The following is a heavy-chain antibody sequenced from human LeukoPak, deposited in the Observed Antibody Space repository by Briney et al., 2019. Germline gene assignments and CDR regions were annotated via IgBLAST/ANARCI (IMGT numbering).Heavy chain of an antibody. CDR1: GFTVSSNY. D-gene: IGHD3-10*01. CDR3: ARDRRGVGVFDI. Sequence: GGSLRLSCAASGFTVSSNYINWVRQAPGKGLEWVSVIYSGGSTYYSDSVKGRFTISRDNSKNTLYLQMNSLRAEDTAVYYCARDRRGVGVFDIWGQGTMVTVSS. J-gene: IGHJ3*02. V-gene: IGHV3-53*01. CDR2: IYSGGST.